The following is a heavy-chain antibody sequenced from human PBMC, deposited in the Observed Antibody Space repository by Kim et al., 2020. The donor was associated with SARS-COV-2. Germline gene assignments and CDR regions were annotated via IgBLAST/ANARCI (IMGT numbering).Heavy chain of an antibody. CDR1: GGSISSYY. D-gene: IGHD3-9*01. CDR2: IYYSGST. Sequence: SETLSLTCTVSGGSISSYYWSWIRQPPGKGLEWIGYIYYSGSTNYNPSLKSRVTISVDTSKNQFSLKLSSVTAADTAVYYCARLSYGNYDTLTGRKDNAFDIWGQGTMVTVSS. CDR3: ARLSYGNYDTLTGRKDNAFDI. J-gene: IGHJ3*02. V-gene: IGHV4-59*08.